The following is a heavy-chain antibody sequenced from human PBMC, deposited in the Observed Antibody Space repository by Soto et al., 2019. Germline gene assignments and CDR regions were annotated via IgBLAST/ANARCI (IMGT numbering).Heavy chain of an antibody. J-gene: IGHJ4*02. Sequence: GGSLRLACAASGFTFSSYSMNWVRQAPGKGLEWVSSISSSSSYIYYADSVKGRFTISRDNAKNSLYLQMNSLRAEDTAVYYCAVYYYDSSGYYPTPGYWGQGTLVTVSS. V-gene: IGHV3-21*01. D-gene: IGHD3-22*01. CDR3: AVYYYDSSGYYPTPGY. CDR2: ISSSSSYI. CDR1: GFTFSSYS.